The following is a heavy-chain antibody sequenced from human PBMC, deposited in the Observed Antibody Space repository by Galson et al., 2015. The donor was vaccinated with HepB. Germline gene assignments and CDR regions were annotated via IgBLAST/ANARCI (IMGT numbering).Heavy chain of an antibody. CDR2: ISSSGSTI. V-gene: IGHV3-11*01. CDR1: GFTFSDNY. Sequence: SLRLSCAASGFTFSDNYMSWIRQAPGKGLEWVSYISSSGSTIYYADSVKGRFTISRDNAKNSLYLQMNSLRAEDTAVYYCAREYCSGGSCYRAYEFDYWGQGTLVTVSS. J-gene: IGHJ4*02. CDR3: AREYCSGGSCYRAYEFDY. D-gene: IGHD2-15*01.